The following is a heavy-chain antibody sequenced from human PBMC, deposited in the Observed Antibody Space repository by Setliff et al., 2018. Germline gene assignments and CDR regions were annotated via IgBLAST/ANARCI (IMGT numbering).Heavy chain of an antibody. CDR3: ARDLGFGPSYGYGSGYGMDV. CDR1: GGSISDIGYY. J-gene: IGHJ6*02. Sequence: SETLSLTCTVSGGSISDIGYYWGWIRRSPGKGLEWIATIYYSGSTYYNPSLKSRVTISVDTSENQFFLEITSVTAADTAIYYCARDLGFGPSYGYGSGYGMDVWGQGTTVTVSS. CDR2: IYYSGST. D-gene: IGHD3-10*01. V-gene: IGHV4-39*07.